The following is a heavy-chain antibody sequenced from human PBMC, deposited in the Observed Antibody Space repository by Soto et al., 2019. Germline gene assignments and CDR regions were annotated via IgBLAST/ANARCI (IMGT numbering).Heavy chain of an antibody. CDR2: IDHSGST. J-gene: IGHJ4*02. CDR3: ARDAGTYRYCFDY. CDR1: GYSIRNGYF. V-gene: IGHV4-38-2*02. Sequence: SETLSLTCGVSGYSIRNGYFWGWIRQSPGKGLEWIGTIDHSGSTYYNPSLRSRVTMSLDTSNNHYSLKLRSLTAADTAVYYCARDAGTYRYCFDYWGQRPLFTVSS.